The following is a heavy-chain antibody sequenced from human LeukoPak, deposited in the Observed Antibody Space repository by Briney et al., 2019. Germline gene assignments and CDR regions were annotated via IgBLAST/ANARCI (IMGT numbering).Heavy chain of an antibody. V-gene: IGHV4-59*01. CDR1: GGSISSYN. D-gene: IGHD5-24*01. CDR2: IYYSGST. J-gene: IGHJ4*02. CDR3: ARGTMATISY. Sequence: SETLSLTCTVSGGSISSYNWSWIRQPPGKGLEWIGYIYYSGSTNYNPSLKSRITISVDTSKNQFSLKLSSVTAADTAVYYCARGTMATISYWGQGTLVTVSS.